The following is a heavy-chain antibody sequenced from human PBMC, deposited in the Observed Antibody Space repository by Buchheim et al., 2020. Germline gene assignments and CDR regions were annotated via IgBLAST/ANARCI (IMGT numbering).Heavy chain of an antibody. CDR2: IYYSGST. CDR1: GGSISSYY. Sequence: QVQLQESGPGLVKPSETLSLTCTVSGGSISSYYWSWIRQPPGKGLEWIGYIYYSGSTNYNPSLKSRVTISVDTSQNQFSLKLSSVTAADTAVYYCARDLGSSGWYDYWGQGTL. D-gene: IGHD6-19*01. V-gene: IGHV4-59*01. J-gene: IGHJ4*02. CDR3: ARDLGSSGWYDY.